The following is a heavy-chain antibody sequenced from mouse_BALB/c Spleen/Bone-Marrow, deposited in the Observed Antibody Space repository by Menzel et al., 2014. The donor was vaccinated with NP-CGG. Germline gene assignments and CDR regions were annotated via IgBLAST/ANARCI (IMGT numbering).Heavy chain of an antibody. Sequence: EVHLVESGGGLVQPGGSLKLSCVASGFTFSSYGMSWARQTPDKRLELVATINNNGGSTYYPDSVKGQFTISRDNAKNTLYLQMSSLKSEDTAMYYCARVYGWYFDVWGAGTTVTVSS. CDR3: ARVYGWYFDV. J-gene: IGHJ1*01. V-gene: IGHV5-6-3*01. D-gene: IGHD1-1*01. CDR1: GFTFSSYG. CDR2: INNNGGST.